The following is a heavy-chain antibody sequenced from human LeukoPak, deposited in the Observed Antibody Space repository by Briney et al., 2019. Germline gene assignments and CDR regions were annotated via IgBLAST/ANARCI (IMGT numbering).Heavy chain of an antibody. V-gene: IGHV3-23*01. J-gene: IGHJ6*02. CDR3: AKTHSGYSYGLNYYYGRDV. CDR1: GFTFSSYD. D-gene: IGHD5-18*01. Sequence: PGGSLRLSCAASGFTFSSYDISWVRQAPGKGLEWVSAFSGSGGSTYYADSVKGRFTISRDNSKNTMYLQMNSLRAEDTAVYYCAKTHSGYSYGLNYYYGRDVWGQGTTVIVSS. CDR2: FSGSGGST.